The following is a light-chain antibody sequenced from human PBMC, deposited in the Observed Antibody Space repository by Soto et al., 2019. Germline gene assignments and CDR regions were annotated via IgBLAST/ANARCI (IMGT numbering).Light chain of an antibody. V-gene: IGKV3-15*01. J-gene: IGKJ4*01. Sequence: EVVMTQSPATLSVSPGERATLSCRASHRLKNNLAWYQQKPGQAPRLLIYSASTRATGVPARFSGSGFGTEFTLTISSLQSEDFAVYYCQHYNQWPLTFGGGTNVETK. CDR1: HRLKNN. CDR3: QHYNQWPLT. CDR2: SAS.